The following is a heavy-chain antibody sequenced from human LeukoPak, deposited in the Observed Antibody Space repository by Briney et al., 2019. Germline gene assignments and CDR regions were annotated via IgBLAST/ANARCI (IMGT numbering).Heavy chain of an antibody. CDR2: IKPDGSEG. Sequence: PGGSLRLSCAATGFTFSNYWMSWVRQAPGKGLEWVANIKPDGSEGYYVDSVKGRFTISRDNAENSLYLQINSLRAEDTAVYYCARGPYSSGSSADYWGQGTPVTVSS. CDR3: ARGPYSSGSSADY. J-gene: IGHJ4*02. D-gene: IGHD6-19*01. CDR1: GFTFSNYW. V-gene: IGHV3-7*04.